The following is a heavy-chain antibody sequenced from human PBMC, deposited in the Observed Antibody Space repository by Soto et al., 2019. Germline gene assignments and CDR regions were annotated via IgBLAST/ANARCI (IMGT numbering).Heavy chain of an antibody. CDR3: ARDRVAVATYYFDY. CDR2: INHSGST. J-gene: IGHJ4*02. CDR1: GGSFSGYY. D-gene: IGHD6-19*01. V-gene: IGHV4-34*01. Sequence: SETLSLTCAVYGGSFSGYYWSWIRQPPGKGLEWIGEINHSGSTNYNPSLKSRVTISVDTSKNQFSLKLSSVTAADTAVYYCARDRVAVATYYFDYWGQGTLVTVSS.